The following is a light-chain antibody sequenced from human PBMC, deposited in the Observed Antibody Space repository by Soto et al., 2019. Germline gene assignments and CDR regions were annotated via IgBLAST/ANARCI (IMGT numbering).Light chain of an antibody. CDR1: QSVGTY. CDR2: DAS. CDR3: QQRSDWPST. V-gene: IGKV3-11*01. J-gene: IGKJ4*01. Sequence: EIVLTQSPGTLSLSPGDRATLSCRASQSVGTYLGGYQQRPGQAPRLLIYDASNRATGIPARFSGSGSGTDVTLTISSLGPEDFAVYYCQQRSDWPSTFGGGTKVEIK.